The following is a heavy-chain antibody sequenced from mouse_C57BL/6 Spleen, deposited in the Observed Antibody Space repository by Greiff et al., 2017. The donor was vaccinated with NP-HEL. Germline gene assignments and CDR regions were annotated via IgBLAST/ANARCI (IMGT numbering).Heavy chain of an antibody. J-gene: IGHJ2*01. CDR1: GFTFSSYA. Sequence: DVKLVESGGGLVKPGGSLKLSCAASGFTFSSYAMSWVRQTPEKRLEWVATISDGGSYTYYPDNVKGRFTISRDNAKNNLYLQMSHLKSEDTAMYYCARDRGDCFDYWGQGTTLTVSS. CDR2: ISDGGSYT. V-gene: IGHV5-4*01. CDR3: ARDRGDCFDY. D-gene: IGHD3-1*01.